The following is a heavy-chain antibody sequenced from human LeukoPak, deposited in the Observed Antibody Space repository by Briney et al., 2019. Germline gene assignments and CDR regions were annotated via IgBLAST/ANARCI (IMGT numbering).Heavy chain of an antibody. CDR2: ISYDGSNK. D-gene: IGHD2-2*01. Sequence: GGSLRLSCAASGFTFSSYAMHRVRQAPGKGLEWVAVISYDGSNKYYADSVKGRFTISRDNSKNTLYLQMNSLRAEDTAVYYCARAGRVWSTSCQWFDPWGQGTLVTVSS. CDR1: GFTFSSYA. CDR3: ARAGRVWSTSCQWFDP. V-gene: IGHV3-30*01. J-gene: IGHJ5*02.